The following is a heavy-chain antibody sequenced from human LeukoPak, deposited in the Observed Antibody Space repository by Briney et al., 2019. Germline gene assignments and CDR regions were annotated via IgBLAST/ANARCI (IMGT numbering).Heavy chain of an antibody. CDR3: ARDSVAYAYYYYMDV. Sequence: GASVKVSCKASGYTFTGYYMHWVRQAPGQGLEWMGWISAYNGNTNYAQKLQGRVTMTTDTSTSTAYMELRSLRSDDTAVYYCARDSVAYAYYYYMDVWGKGTTVTISS. V-gene: IGHV1-18*04. CDR1: GYTFTGYY. J-gene: IGHJ6*03. D-gene: IGHD6-19*01. CDR2: ISAYNGNT.